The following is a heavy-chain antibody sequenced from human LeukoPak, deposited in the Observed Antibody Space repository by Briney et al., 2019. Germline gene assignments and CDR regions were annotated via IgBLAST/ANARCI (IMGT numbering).Heavy chain of an antibody. D-gene: IGHD3-16*01. V-gene: IGHV3-7*03. Sequence: GGSLRLSCAASGFTFSSYWMNWARQAPGKGLEWAASINHNGNVNYYVDSVKGRFTISRDNAKNPLYLQMSNLRAEDTAVYFCARGGGLDVWGQGATVTVSS. J-gene: IGHJ6*02. CDR1: GFTFSSYW. CDR2: INHNGNVN. CDR3: ARGGGLDV.